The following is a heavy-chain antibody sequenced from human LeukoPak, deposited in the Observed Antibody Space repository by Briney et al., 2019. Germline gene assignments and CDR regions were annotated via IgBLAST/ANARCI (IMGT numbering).Heavy chain of an antibody. CDR1: GFTFSRYW. D-gene: IGHD6-19*01. Sequence: GGSLRPSCAASGFTFSRYWMHWVRQTPGKGLVWVSRINSGGSSTAYADSVKGRFTISRDNTKNTLYLQMNSLRAEDTAVYYCARDKIDVADNHDYWGQGTLVTVSS. V-gene: IGHV3-74*01. CDR3: ARDKIDVADNHDY. J-gene: IGHJ4*02. CDR2: INSGGSST.